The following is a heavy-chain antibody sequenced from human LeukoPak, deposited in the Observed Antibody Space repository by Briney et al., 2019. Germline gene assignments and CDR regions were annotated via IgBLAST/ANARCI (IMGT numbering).Heavy chain of an antibody. CDR3: ARVKWELGSLYYYGMDV. CDR1: GFTVSSNY. D-gene: IGHD1-26*01. Sequence: PGGSLRLSCAASGFTVSSNYMSWVRQAPGKGLEWVSVIYSGGSTYCADSEKGRFTISRDNSKNTLYLQMNSLRAEDTAVYYCARVKWELGSLYYYGMDVWGQGTTVTVSS. V-gene: IGHV3-66*01. J-gene: IGHJ6*02. CDR2: IYSGGST.